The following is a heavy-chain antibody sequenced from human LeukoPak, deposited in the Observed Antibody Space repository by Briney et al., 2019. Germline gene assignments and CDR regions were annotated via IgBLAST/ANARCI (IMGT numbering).Heavy chain of an antibody. D-gene: IGHD2-2*01. CDR2: INHSGST. V-gene: IGHV4-34*01. Sequence: SETLSLTCAVYGGSFSGYYWSWIRQPPGKGLEWIGEINHSGSTNYNPSLKSRVTISVDTSKNQFSLKLSSVTAADTAVYYCASSVVVPAATRRYYGMDVWGQGTTVTVSS. CDR1: GGSFSGYY. CDR3: ASSVVVPAATRRYYGMDV. J-gene: IGHJ6*02.